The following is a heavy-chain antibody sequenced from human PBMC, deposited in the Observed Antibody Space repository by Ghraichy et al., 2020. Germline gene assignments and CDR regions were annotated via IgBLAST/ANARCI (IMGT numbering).Heavy chain of an antibody. CDR3: ARGLDTAMGLDAFDI. CDR2: INSDGSST. Sequence: GGSLRLSCAASGFTFSSYWMHWVRQAPGKGLVWVSRINSDGSSTSYADSVKGRFTISRDNAKNTLYLQMNSLRAEDTAVYYCARGLDTAMGLDAFDIWGQGTMVTVSS. D-gene: IGHD5-18*01. J-gene: IGHJ3*02. CDR1: GFTFSSYW. V-gene: IGHV3-74*01.